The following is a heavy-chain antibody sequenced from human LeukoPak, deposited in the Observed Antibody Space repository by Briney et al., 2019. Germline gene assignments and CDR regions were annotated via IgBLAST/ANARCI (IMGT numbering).Heavy chain of an antibody. CDR1: GYTFTSYY. Sequence: ASVKVSCKASGYTFTSYYMHWVRQAPGQGLEWMGIINPSGGSTSYAQKFQGRVTMTRDTSTSTVYMELSSLRSEDTAVYYCARDHRDTAMAYYYYGMDVWGQGTTVTVSS. CDR2: INPSGGST. CDR3: ARDHRDTAMAYYYYGMDV. V-gene: IGHV1-46*01. D-gene: IGHD5-18*01. J-gene: IGHJ6*02.